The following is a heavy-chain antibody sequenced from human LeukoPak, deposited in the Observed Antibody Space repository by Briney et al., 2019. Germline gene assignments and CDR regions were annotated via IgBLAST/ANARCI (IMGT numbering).Heavy chain of an antibody. Sequence: GGSLRLSCAASGFTFSSYAMHWVRQAPGKGLEWVAVISYDGSNKYYADSVKGRFTISRDNSKNTLYLQMNSLRAEDTAVYYCAKGASGYSYGDYTDVWGKGTTVTVSS. CDR3: AKGASGYSYGDYTDV. CDR2: ISYDGSNK. D-gene: IGHD5-18*01. CDR1: GFTFSSYA. J-gene: IGHJ6*03. V-gene: IGHV3-30*04.